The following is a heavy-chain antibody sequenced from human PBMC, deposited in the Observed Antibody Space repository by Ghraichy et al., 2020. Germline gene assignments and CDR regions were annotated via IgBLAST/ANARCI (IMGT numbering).Heavy chain of an antibody. J-gene: IGHJ6*02. Sequence: GESLNITCAASGFTFSSYWMSWVRQAPGKGLEWVANIKQDGSEKYYVDSVKGRFTISRDNAKNSLYLQMNSLRAEDTAVYYCARFIAAGPTNYYYYYGMDVWGQGTTVTVSS. CDR1: GFTFSSYW. V-gene: IGHV3-7*01. CDR2: IKQDGSEK. D-gene: IGHD6-6*01. CDR3: ARFIAAGPTNYYYYYGMDV.